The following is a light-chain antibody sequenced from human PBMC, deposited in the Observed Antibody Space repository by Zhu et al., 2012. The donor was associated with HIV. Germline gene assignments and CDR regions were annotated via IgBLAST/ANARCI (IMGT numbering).Light chain of an antibody. Sequence: EIVLTQSPGTLSLSPGERATLSCRASQSVSSTNLAWYQQKPGQPPRLLISGTSSRATGIPDRFSGSGSGTDFTLTISRLEPEDFAVYYCQQYSSSAYTFGQGTKLEIK. CDR1: QSVSSTN. V-gene: IGKV3-20*01. J-gene: IGKJ2*01. CDR3: QQYSSSAYT. CDR2: GTS.